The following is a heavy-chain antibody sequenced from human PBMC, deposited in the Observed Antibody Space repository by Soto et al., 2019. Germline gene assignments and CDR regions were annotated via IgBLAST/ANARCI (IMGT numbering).Heavy chain of an antibody. Sequence: SVEVSCEASGGTFSSYAMSWVRRAPGQGLEWMGGIIPIFGTANYAQKFQDRVTITADESTSTAYMELSSLRSEDTAVYYCARGYCSSTSCYRGYYYYGMDVWGQGTTVTVSS. CDR1: GGTFSSYA. CDR2: IIPIFGTA. CDR3: ARGYCSSTSCYRGYYYYGMDV. J-gene: IGHJ6*02. V-gene: IGHV1-69*13. D-gene: IGHD2-2*02.